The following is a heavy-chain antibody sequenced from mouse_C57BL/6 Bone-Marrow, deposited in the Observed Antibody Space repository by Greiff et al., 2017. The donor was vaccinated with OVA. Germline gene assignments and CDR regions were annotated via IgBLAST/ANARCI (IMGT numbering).Heavy chain of an antibody. CDR2: IYYSGTI. J-gene: IGHJ2*01. Sequence: VQLKQSGPGLVKPSQTVFLTCTVTGISITTGNYRWSWIRQFPGNKLEWIGYIYYSGTITYNPSLTSRTTITRDTPKNQFFLEMNSVTAEDTATYYCAREELGLFDYWGQGTTLTVSS. V-gene: IGHV3-5*01. CDR1: GISITTGNYR. CDR3: AREELGLFDY. D-gene: IGHD4-1*01.